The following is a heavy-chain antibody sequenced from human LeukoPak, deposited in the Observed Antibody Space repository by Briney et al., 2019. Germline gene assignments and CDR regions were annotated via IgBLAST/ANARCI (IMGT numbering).Heavy chain of an antibody. D-gene: IGHD6-13*01. CDR2: ISNDGTST. J-gene: IGHJ4*02. CDR1: GLTFSNYW. V-gene: IGHV3-74*01. Sequence: GGSLRLSCAVSGLTFSNYWMHWVRQAPGKGLVWVSRISNDGTSTSYADSVKGRFTISRDNAKKSLYLQMNSLRAEDTAVYYCAPPPIAATGNWGQGTLVTVSS. CDR3: APPPIAATGN.